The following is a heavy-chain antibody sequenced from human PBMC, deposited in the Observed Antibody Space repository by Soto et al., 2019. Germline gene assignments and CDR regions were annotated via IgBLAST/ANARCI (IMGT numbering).Heavy chain of an antibody. D-gene: IGHD5-18*01. CDR3: ATTFGGVRGYSYGYYYYGMDV. CDR2: IIPIFGTA. Sequence: GASVKVSCKASGGTFSSYTISWVRQAPGQGLEWMGGIIPIFGTANYAQKFQGRVTITADESTSTAYMELSSLRSEDTAVYYCATTFGGVRGYSYGYYYYGMDVWGQGTTVTVSS. J-gene: IGHJ6*02. V-gene: IGHV1-69*13. CDR1: GGTFSSYT.